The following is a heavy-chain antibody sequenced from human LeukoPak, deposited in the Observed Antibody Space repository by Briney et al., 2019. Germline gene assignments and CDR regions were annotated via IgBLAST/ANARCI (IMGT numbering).Heavy chain of an antibody. CDR3: ARTWLGELLVSRWLDP. V-gene: IGHV1-69*04. Sequence: GASVKVSCKASGGTFSSYAISWVRQAPGQGLEWMGRIIPILGIANYAQKFQGRVTITADKSTSTAYMELSSLRSEDTAVYYCARTWLGELLVSRWLDPWGQGTLVTVSS. J-gene: IGHJ5*02. D-gene: IGHD3-10*01. CDR2: IIPILGIA. CDR1: GGTFSSYA.